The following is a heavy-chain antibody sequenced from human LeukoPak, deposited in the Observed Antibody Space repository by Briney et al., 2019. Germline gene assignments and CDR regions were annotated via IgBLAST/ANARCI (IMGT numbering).Heavy chain of an antibody. V-gene: IGHV1-2*02. Sequence: ASVKVSCKASGYTFTGYYMHWVRQAPGQGLEWMGWINPNSGGTNYAQKFQGRVTMTRDTSISTAYMELSRLRSDDTAVYYCARGITDYYDSSGYYYFDYWGQGTLVTVSS. D-gene: IGHD3-22*01. CDR1: GYTFTGYY. J-gene: IGHJ4*02. CDR2: INPNSGGT. CDR3: ARGITDYYDSSGYYYFDY.